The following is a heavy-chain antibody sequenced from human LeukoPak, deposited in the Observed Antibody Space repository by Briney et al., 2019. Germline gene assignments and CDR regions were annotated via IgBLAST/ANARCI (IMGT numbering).Heavy chain of an antibody. D-gene: IGHD3-3*01. V-gene: IGHV3-43*02. Sequence: GGSLRLSCAASGFTFDDYAMHWVRQAPGKGLEWVSLISGDGGSTYYADSEKGRFTISRDNSKNSLYLQMNSLRAEDTALYYCAKDSENYDSSYMDVWGKGTTVTVSS. CDR2: ISGDGGST. J-gene: IGHJ6*03. CDR3: AKDSENYDSSYMDV. CDR1: GFTFDDYA.